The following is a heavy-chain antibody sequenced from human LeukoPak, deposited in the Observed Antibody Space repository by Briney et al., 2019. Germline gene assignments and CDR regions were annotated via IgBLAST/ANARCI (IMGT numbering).Heavy chain of an antibody. Sequence: GGSLRLSCAASGFTFSSYSMHWVRQAPGKGLEWVSSISSSSSYIYYADSVKGRFTISRDNAKNSLFLQMNSLRAEDTAVYYCVRDWGYYGSGSYIFDYWGQGTLVTVSS. CDR2: ISSSSSYI. J-gene: IGHJ4*02. V-gene: IGHV3-21*01. CDR1: GFTFSSYS. CDR3: VRDWGYYGSGSYIFDY. D-gene: IGHD3-10*01.